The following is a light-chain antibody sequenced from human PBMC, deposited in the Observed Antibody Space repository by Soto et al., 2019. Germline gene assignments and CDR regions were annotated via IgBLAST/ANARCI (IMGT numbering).Light chain of an antibody. V-gene: IGLV2-14*01. CDR1: SSDVGAYNY. Sequence: QSALTQPASVSASPGQSITISYTGTSSDVGAYNYVSWYQQHPGKAPKLIIYEVSNRPSGVSNRFSGSKSGNTASLTISGLQAEDEADYYCNSYASTSARVFGGGTKVTVL. CDR3: NSYASTSARV. CDR2: EVS. J-gene: IGLJ3*02.